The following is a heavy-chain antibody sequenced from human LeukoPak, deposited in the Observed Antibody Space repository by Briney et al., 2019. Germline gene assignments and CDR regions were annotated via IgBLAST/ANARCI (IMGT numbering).Heavy chain of an antibody. J-gene: IGHJ3*02. CDR1: GGSFSGYY. CDR3: ARDSLTIGI. CDR2: INHSGST. Sequence: PSETLSLTCAVYGGSFSGYYWSWIRQPPGKGLEWIGEINHSGSTNYNPSLKSRVTISVDTSKNQFSLKLSSVTAADTAMYYCARDSLTIGIWGQGTMVTVSS. V-gene: IGHV4-34*01. D-gene: IGHD3-3*01.